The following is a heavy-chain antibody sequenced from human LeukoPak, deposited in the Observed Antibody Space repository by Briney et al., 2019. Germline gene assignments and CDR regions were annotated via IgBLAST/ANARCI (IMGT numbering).Heavy chain of an antibody. Sequence: SETLSLTCGVSGGSISSSSHYWDWIRQPPGEGLEWIGSIYYSGSTYYNPSLKSRVTISVDTSKNQFSLKLISVTAADTAVYYCAREDTGGLDHWGQGILVTVSP. CDR3: AREDTGGLDH. J-gene: IGHJ4*02. D-gene: IGHD4-23*01. CDR1: GGSISSSSHY. V-gene: IGHV4-39*07. CDR2: IYYSGST.